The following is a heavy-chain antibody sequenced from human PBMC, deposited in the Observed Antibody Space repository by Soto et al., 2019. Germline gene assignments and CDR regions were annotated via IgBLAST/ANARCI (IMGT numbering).Heavy chain of an antibody. D-gene: IGHD2-2*01. CDR2: ISYDGSNK. J-gene: IGHJ6*02. CDR1: GFTFSSYG. V-gene: IGHV3-30*18. Sequence: QVQLVESGGGVVQPGRSLRLSCAASGFTFSSYGMHWVRQAPGKGLEWVAVISYDGSNKYYADSVKGRFTISRDNSKNTLYLQMNSLRAEDTAVYYYAKVRQLLSDYYYGMDVWGQGTTVTVSS. CDR3: AKVRQLLSDYYYGMDV.